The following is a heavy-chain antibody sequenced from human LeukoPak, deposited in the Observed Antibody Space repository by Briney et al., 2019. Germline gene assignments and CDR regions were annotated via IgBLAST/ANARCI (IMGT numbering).Heavy chain of an antibody. J-gene: IGHJ2*01. CDR1: GFTFSSYS. Sequence: GGSLRLSCAASGFTFSSYSMNWVRQAPGKGLEWVSYISSGSSTIYYADSVKGRFSISRDNAMNSLYLQMNSLRAEDTAVYYCARDYNWYFDLWGRGTLVTVSS. CDR2: ISSGSSTI. CDR3: ARDYNWYFDL. V-gene: IGHV3-48*01.